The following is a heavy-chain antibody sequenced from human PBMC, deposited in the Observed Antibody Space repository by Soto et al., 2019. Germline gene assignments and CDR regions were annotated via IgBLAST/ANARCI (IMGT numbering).Heavy chain of an antibody. J-gene: IGHJ6*02. Sequence: GGSLRLSCAASGFTFSSYAMHWVRQAPGKGLEWVAVISYDGSNKYYADSVKGRFTISRDNSKNTLYLQMNSLRAEDTAVYYCARVGYYYGSGSTNYYYYGMDVWGQGTTVTVSS. V-gene: IGHV3-30-3*01. CDR2: ISYDGSNK. D-gene: IGHD3-10*01. CDR3: ARVGYYYGSGSTNYYYYGMDV. CDR1: GFTFSSYA.